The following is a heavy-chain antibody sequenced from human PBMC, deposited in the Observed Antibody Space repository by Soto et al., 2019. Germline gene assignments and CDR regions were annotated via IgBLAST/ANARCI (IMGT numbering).Heavy chain of an antibody. V-gene: IGHV3-11*01. Sequence: PGGSLGLSCAASGFTFSDYYIHWIRRAPGKGLEWISYISGNGEIIQYAASARGRFTISRDNAENSVYLEMDRLRAEDTALYYCARDVDADFRTDFDYCGPGTLVTGSS. CDR2: ISGNGEII. CDR1: GFTFSDYY. J-gene: IGHJ4*02. CDR3: ARDVDADFRTDFDY. D-gene: IGHD4-17*01.